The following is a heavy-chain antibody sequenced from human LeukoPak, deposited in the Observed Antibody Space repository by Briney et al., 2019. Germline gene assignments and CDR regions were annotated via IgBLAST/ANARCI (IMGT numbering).Heavy chain of an antibody. CDR1: GYTFTAYY. CDR3: ARGDSDYDRPGY. D-gene: IGHD5-12*01. J-gene: IGHJ4*02. Sequence: ASVKVSCKASGYTFTAYYMHWVRQAPGQGLEWMGWINPSTGGTNYAQKFQGRVTMTRDTSISTAYMELSRLKSDDTAVYYCARGDSDYDRPGYWGRGTLVTVSS. CDR2: INPSTGGT. V-gene: IGHV1-2*02.